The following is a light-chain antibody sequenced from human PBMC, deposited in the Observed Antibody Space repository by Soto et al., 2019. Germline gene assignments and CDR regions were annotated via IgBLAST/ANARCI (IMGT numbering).Light chain of an antibody. Sequence: EIVMTQSPATLSVSPGGRATLSCRASQSVSSNLAWHQQKPGQAPRLLIYGASSRATGIPDRFSGSGSGTDFTLTISRLEPEDFAVYYCRQYGSSLTFGGGTKVDIK. CDR1: QSVSSN. CDR2: GAS. CDR3: RQYGSSLT. J-gene: IGKJ4*01. V-gene: IGKV3-20*01.